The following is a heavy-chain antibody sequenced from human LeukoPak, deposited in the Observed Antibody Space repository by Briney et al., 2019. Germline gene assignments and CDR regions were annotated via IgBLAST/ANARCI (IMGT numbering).Heavy chain of an antibody. D-gene: IGHD6-19*01. CDR3: AGGGIAVAANY. CDR2: ISYDGSNK. CDR1: GFTFSSYG. Sequence: GRSLRLSCAASGFTFSSYGMHWVRQAPGKVLEWVAVISYDGSNKYYADSVKGRFTISRDNSKNTLYLQMNSLRAEDTAVYYCAGGGIAVAANYWGQGTLVTVSS. J-gene: IGHJ4*02. V-gene: IGHV3-30*03.